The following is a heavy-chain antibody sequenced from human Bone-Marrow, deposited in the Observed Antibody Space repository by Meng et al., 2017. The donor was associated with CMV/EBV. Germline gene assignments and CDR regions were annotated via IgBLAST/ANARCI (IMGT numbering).Heavy chain of an antibody. CDR1: EYTFIDHH. D-gene: IGHD3-16*01. V-gene: IGHV1-2*02. CDR3: ARGTIMIRDYYHHGVDV. CDR2: INPYSGDT. J-gene: IGHJ6*02. Sequence: ASVKVSCKASEYTFIDHHMHWVRQAPGQGLEWMGWINPYSGDTKYAQKFQGRVTLSRDTSISTAYMDLSRLRSDDTAVYYCARGTIMIRDYYHHGVDVWGQGTTVTVSS.